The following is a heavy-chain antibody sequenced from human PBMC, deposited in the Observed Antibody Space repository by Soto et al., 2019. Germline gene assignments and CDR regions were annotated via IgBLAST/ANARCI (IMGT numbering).Heavy chain of an antibody. D-gene: IGHD5-12*01. V-gene: IGHV1-69*13. J-gene: IGHJ6*02. CDR1: GGTFSSYA. Sequence: GASVKVSCTASGGTFSSYAISWVRQATGQGLEWMGGIIPIFGTANYAQKFQGRVTITADESTSTAYMELSSLRSEDTAVYYCARDQDSGYVLQLLYFYNLDVRGQGTTVTVSS. CDR2: IIPIFGTA. CDR3: ARDQDSGYVLQLLYFYNLDV.